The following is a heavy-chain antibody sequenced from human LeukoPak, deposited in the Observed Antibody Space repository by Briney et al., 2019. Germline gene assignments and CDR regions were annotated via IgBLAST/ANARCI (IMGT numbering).Heavy chain of an antibody. CDR3: AREGSLTGYWGNGMDV. D-gene: IGHD3-9*01. V-gene: IGHV3-74*01. J-gene: IGHJ6*02. CDR1: GFTISSYW. CDR2: IYSDGSST. Sequence: TAGTLTLSCAASGFTISSYWLRWVRQPPGKGLVWVSRIYSDGSSTSYADSVKGRFTISRDNAKNTLYLQMNSLRAEDAAVYYCAREGSLTGYWGNGMDVWGQGTTVTVSS.